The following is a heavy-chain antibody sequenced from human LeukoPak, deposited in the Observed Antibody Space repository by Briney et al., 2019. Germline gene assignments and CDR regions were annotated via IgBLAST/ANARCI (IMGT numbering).Heavy chain of an antibody. J-gene: IGHJ5*02. V-gene: IGHV4-30-4*08. D-gene: IGHD2-2*02. CDR1: GGSISSGDYY. Sequence: SQTLSLTCTVSGGSISSGDYYWSWIRQPPGKGLEWIGYIYHSGSTYYNPSLKSRVTISVDTSKNQFSLKLSSVTAADTAVYYCARTDIVVVPAAISWFDPWGQGTLVTVSS. CDR2: IYHSGST. CDR3: ARTDIVVVPAAISWFDP.